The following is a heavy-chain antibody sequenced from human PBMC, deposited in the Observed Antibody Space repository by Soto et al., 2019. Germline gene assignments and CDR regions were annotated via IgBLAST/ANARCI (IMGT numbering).Heavy chain of an antibody. V-gene: IGHV4-30-4*01. Sequence: QVQLQESGPGLVKPSQTLSLTCTVSGGSISSGDYYWSWIRQPPGKGLEWIGYIYYSGSTYYNPSLKSRVTISVDTSKNQFSLKLSSVTAADTAVYYCARDVDNAGEDYYYYYGMDVWGQGTTVTVSS. CDR1: GGSISSGDYY. CDR2: IYYSGST. CDR3: ARDVDNAGEDYYYYYGMDV. J-gene: IGHJ6*02. D-gene: IGHD1-20*01.